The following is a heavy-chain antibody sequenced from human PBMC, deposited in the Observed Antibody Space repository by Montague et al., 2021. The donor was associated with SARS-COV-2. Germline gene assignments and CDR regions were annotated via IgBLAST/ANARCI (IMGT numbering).Heavy chain of an antibody. CDR3: ARAPYYGPGKPYQFDY. Sequence: SEPLSLTCTVSGYSINSNYYWGWIRQPPGKGLEWIGCSYHSGTTHYHPSLKSRVTISLDTSNNHFSLKVTSVTAADTAVYYCARAPYYGPGKPYQFDYWGRGTLVTVSS. V-gene: IGHV4-38-2*02. CDR2: SYHSGTT. CDR1: GYSINSNYY. J-gene: IGHJ4*02. D-gene: IGHD3-10*01.